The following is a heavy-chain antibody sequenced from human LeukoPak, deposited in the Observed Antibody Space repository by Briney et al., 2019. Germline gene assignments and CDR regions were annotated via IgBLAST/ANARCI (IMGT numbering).Heavy chain of an antibody. V-gene: IGHV4-34*01. J-gene: IGHJ4*02. CDR2: INHSGST. CDR1: GGSFSGYY. CDR3: ARGPWGSTSLFDY. D-gene: IGHD6-6*01. Sequence: PSETLSLTCAVYGGSFSGYYWSWIRQPPGKGLEWIGEINHSGSTNYNPSLKSRVTISVDTSKNQFSLKLSSVTAADTAVYYCARGPWGSTSLFDYWGQGTLVTVSS.